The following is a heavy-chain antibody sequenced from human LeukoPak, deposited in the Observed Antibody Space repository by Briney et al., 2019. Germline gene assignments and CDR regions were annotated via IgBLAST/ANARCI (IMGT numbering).Heavy chain of an antibody. Sequence: XYXXSXIRQPPGXGLXWIGEINHSGSTNYNPXLKSRVTISVDTXKNXFSLKLRSVTAADTAVYYCGXXXXXXXXXXXXXXXMDVXGXXXXVTVS. CDR1: XYX. V-gene: IGHV4-34*01. CDR3: GXXXXXXXXXXXXXXXMDV. CDR2: INHSGST. J-gene: IGHJ6*03.